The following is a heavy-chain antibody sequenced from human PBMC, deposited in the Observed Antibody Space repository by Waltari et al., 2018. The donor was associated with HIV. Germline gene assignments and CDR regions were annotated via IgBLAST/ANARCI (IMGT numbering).Heavy chain of an antibody. J-gene: IGHJ4*02. V-gene: IGHV1-69*01. CDR1: GDTFRTYT. CDR3: ARNGDYAPAY. D-gene: IGHD4-17*01. CDR2: ITPIFKTT. Sequence: QVQLVQSGAEVKKPGSSVKVSCRASGDTFRTYTISWVRQAPGQGLEWMGGITPIFKTTKYAQKFQGRVTRTADEATRTTYMELTSLRSDDTAMYYCARNGDYAPAYWGQGTLVTVSS.